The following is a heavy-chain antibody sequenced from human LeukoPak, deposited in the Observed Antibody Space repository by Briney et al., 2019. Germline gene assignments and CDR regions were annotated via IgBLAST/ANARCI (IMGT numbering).Heavy chain of an antibody. V-gene: IGHV3-21*01. CDR2: ISSSSSYI. CDR1: GFFFNTNA. CDR3: ARDSPPDI. J-gene: IGHJ3*02. Sequence: GGSLRLSCAASGFFFNTNAMSWVRQAPGKGLEWVSSISSSSSYIYYADSVKGRFTISRDNAKNSLYLRMNSLRAEDTAVYYCARDSPPDIWGQGTMVTVSS.